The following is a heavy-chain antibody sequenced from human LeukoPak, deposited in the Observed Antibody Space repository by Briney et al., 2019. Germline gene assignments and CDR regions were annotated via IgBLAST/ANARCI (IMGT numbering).Heavy chain of an antibody. CDR1: GGSISSGGYY. J-gene: IGHJ4*02. Sequence: SETLSLTCTVSGGSISSGGYYWSWIRQHPGKGLEWIGYIYYSGSTYYNPSLKSRVTISVDTSKNQFSLKLSSVTAADTAVYYCAVVGASLYYFDYWGQGTLVTVSS. CDR2: IYYSGST. CDR3: AVVGASLYYFDY. V-gene: IGHV4-31*03. D-gene: IGHD1-26*01.